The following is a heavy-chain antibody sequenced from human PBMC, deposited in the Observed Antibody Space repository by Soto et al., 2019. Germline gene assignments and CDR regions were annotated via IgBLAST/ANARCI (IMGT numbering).Heavy chain of an antibody. J-gene: IGHJ6*02. CDR3: ARGVGPNTGVRIYGMDV. Sequence: SETLSLTCTVYGGSVRDYYWTWIRRTPGKGLEWIGQRNYSGSTHYSPSLQSRVTIFVDTSKNQISLNLNSVTAADTAVYYCARGVGPNTGVRIYGMDVWGQGTTVTVSS. CDR2: RNYSGST. D-gene: IGHD3-10*02. V-gene: IGHV4-59*02. CDR1: GGSVRDYY.